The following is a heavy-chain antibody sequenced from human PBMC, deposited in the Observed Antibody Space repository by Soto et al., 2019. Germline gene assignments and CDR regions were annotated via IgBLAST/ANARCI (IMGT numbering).Heavy chain of an antibody. V-gene: IGHV3-30-3*01. CDR1: GFTFSSYA. Sequence: QVQLVESGGGVVQPGRSLRLSCAASGFTFSSYAMHWVRQAPGKGLEWVAVISYDGSNKYYADSVKGRFTISRDNSKNTLYLQMNSLRAEDTAVDYCGRDWSRSGYGNDAFDIWGQGTMVTVSS. J-gene: IGHJ3*02. CDR3: GRDWSRSGYGNDAFDI. CDR2: ISYDGSNK. D-gene: IGHD5-12*01.